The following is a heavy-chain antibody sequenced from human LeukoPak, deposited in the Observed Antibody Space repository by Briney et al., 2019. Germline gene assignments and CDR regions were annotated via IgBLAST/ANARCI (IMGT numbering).Heavy chain of an antibody. V-gene: IGHV4-34*01. Sequence: PSETLSLTCAVYGGSFSGYYWSWIRQPPGKGLEWIGEINHSGSTNYNPSLKSRVAISVDKSKNQFSLKLSSVTAADTAVYYCASSGWYSGSYWGQGTLVTVSS. CDR2: INHSGST. CDR3: ASSGWYSGSY. J-gene: IGHJ4*02. D-gene: IGHD6-19*01. CDR1: GGSFSGYY.